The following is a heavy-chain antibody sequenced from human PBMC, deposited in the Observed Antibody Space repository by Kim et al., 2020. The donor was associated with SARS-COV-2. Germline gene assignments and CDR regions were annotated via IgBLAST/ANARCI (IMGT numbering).Heavy chain of an antibody. J-gene: IGHJ5*02. D-gene: IGHD2-2*02. Sequence: SETLSLTCAVYGGSFSGYYWSWIRQPPGKGLEWIGEINHSGSTNYNPSLKSRVTISVDTSKNQFSLKLSSVTAADTAVYYCARGGGVVVPAAIPTYYTSNWFDPWGQGTLVTVSS. V-gene: IGHV4-34*01. CDR1: GGSFSGYY. CDR2: INHSGST. CDR3: ARGGGVVVPAAIPTYYTSNWFDP.